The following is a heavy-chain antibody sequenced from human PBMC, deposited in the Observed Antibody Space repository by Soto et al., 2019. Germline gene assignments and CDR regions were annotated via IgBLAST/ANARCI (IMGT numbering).Heavy chain of an antibody. V-gene: IGHV1-69*01. J-gene: IGHJ6*02. D-gene: IGHD6-13*01. CDR2: IIPIFGTA. Sequence: QVQLVQSGAEVKKPGSSVKVSCKASGGTFSSYAISWVRQAPGQGLEWMGGIIPIFGTANYAQKFQGRVTITADESTSTAYMELSSLRSADTAVYYCARAVSYSSSRNPNWSAYYGMDVWGQGPTVSVSS. CDR1: GGTFSSYA. CDR3: ARAVSYSSSRNPNWSAYYGMDV.